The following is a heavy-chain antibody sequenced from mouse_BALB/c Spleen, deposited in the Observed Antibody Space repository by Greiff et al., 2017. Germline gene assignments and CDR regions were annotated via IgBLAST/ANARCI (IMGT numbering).Heavy chain of an antibody. D-gene: IGHD2-2*01. CDR1: GFTFSSFG. CDR2: ISSGSSTI. V-gene: IGHV5-17*02. CDR3: ASGGYDGGGYY. Sequence: EVKVVESGGGLVQPGGSRKLSCAASGFTFSSFGMHWVRQAPEKGLEWVAYISSGSSTIYYADTVKGRFTISRDNPKNTLFLQMTSLRSEDTAMYYCASGGYDGGGYYWGQGTTLTVSS. J-gene: IGHJ2*01.